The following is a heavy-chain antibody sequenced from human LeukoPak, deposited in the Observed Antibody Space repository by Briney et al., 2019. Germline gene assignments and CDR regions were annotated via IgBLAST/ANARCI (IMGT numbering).Heavy chain of an antibody. V-gene: IGHV1-8*01. CDR2: MNPNSGNT. J-gene: IGHJ4*02. Sequence: ASVKVSCKASGYTFTSYDINWVRQATGQGLEWMGWMNPNSGNTGYAQKFQGRVTMTRNTSISTAYMELSSLRSEDTAVYYCAMKTPGTHPFDYWGQGTLVTVSP. CDR1: GYTFTSYD. D-gene: IGHD6-13*01. CDR3: AMKTPGTHPFDY.